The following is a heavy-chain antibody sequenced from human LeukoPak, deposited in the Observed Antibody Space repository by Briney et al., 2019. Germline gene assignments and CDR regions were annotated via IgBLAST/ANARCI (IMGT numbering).Heavy chain of an antibody. CDR1: GFTVSSNY. CDR3: ASGYPWYYFDY. J-gene: IGHJ4*02. V-gene: IGHV3-66*01. D-gene: IGHD5-12*01. CDR2: IYSGGST. Sequence: GGSLRLSCAASGFTVSSNYMSWVRQAPGKGLEWVSVIYSGGSTYYADSVKGRFTISRDNSKNTLYLQMNSLRAEDTAVYYCASGYPWYYFDYWGQGTLVTVSS.